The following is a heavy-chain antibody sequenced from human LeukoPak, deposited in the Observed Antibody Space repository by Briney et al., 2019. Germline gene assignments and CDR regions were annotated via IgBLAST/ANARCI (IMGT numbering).Heavy chain of an antibody. CDR1: GFTFSSYA. Sequence: PGRSLRLSCAASGFTFSSYAMHWVRQAPGKGLEWVGVIWYDGSNENYADSVRGRFTVSRDNSKNTLYLHMNSVRAEDTAVYYCASVAMSDSSGYCDYWGQGTLVTVSS. V-gene: IGHV3-33*01. CDR2: IWYDGSNE. J-gene: IGHJ4*02. D-gene: IGHD3-22*01. CDR3: ASVAMSDSSGYCDY.